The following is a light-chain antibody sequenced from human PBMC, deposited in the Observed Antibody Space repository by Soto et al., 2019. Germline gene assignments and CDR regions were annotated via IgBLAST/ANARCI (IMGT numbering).Light chain of an antibody. CDR1: QSISSW. CDR2: KAS. Sequence: DIPMTQSPSTLSASVGDRVTITCRASQSISSWLAWYQQKPGKAPKVLIYKASGLESGVPSRFSGSGSGTEFTLTISSLQPDDSATYYCQQYNSYSPTFGQGTKVEIK. CDR3: QQYNSYSPT. V-gene: IGKV1-5*03. J-gene: IGKJ1*01.